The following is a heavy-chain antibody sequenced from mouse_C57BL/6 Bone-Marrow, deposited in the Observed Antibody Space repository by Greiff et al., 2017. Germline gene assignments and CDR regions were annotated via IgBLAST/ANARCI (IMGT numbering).Heavy chain of an antibody. CDR2: IHPNSGST. D-gene: IGHD2-3*01. CDR3: AREGWFPFAY. CDR1: GYTFTSYW. V-gene: IGHV1-64*01. Sequence: QVQLQQPGAELVKPGASVKLSCKASGYTFTSYWLHWVKQRPGQGLEWIGMIHPNSGSTNYNEKFKSKATLTVDKSSSTAYMQLSSLTSEDSAVYYCAREGWFPFAYWGQGTLVTVSA. J-gene: IGHJ3*01.